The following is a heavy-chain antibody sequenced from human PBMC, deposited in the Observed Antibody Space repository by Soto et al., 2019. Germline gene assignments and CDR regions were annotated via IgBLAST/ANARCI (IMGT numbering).Heavy chain of an antibody. CDR3: ARDRHWESSGSRDGAFDI. D-gene: IGHD3-22*01. CDR2: INPNSGGT. CDR1: GYSFTGYY. V-gene: IGHV1-2*04. Sequence: ASVKVSCKASGYSFTGYYMHWLRQSPGQGLEWMGWINPNSGGTNYAQKFQGWVTMTRDTSISTAYMELSRLRSDDTAVYYCARDRHWESSGSRDGAFDIWGQGTMVTVSS. J-gene: IGHJ3*02.